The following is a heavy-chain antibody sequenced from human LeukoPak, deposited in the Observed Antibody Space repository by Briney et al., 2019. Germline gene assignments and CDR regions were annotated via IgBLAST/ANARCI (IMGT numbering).Heavy chain of an antibody. J-gene: IGHJ2*01. CDR2: IYTRGSA. V-gene: IGHV4-4*07. CDR3: ARGPVGARYFDL. Sequence: TSSETLSLTCTVSGGPISSYYWSWIRQPAGKGLVWIGRIYTRGSANYNPSLKSRVTMSVDMSKNQFSLKLSSVTAADTAVYYCARGPVGARYFDLWGRGTLVTVSS. D-gene: IGHD1-26*01. CDR1: GGPISSYY.